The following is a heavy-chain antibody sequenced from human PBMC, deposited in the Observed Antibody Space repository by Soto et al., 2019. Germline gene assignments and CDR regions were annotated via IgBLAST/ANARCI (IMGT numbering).Heavy chain of an antibody. Sequence: SVKVSCKASGGTFSSYAISWVRQAPGQGLEWMGGIIPIFGTANYAQKFQGRVTITADESTSTAYMELSSLRSEDTAVYYCARVQAFEYYFDYWGQGTLVTVSS. V-gene: IGHV1-69*13. CDR2: IIPIFGTA. J-gene: IGHJ4*02. CDR1: GGTFSSYA. CDR3: ARVQAFEYYFDY.